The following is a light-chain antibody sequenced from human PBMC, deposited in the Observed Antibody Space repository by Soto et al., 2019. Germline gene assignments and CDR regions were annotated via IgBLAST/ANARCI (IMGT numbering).Light chain of an antibody. V-gene: IGKV4-1*01. CDR3: QQYLGTPVT. Sequence: DHVMTQSPDSLAVSLGERATINCKSSQSVLYSSNNKNYLAWYQQKPGQPPKLLIYWASTRESGVPDQFSGSGSGTDFSRTISSLQAEDVAVYYGQQYLGTPVTFGPGTTVDIK. CDR2: WAS. J-gene: IGKJ3*01. CDR1: QSVLYSSNNKNY.